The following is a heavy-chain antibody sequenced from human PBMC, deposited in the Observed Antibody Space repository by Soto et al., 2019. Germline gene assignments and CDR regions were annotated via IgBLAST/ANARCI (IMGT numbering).Heavy chain of an antibody. CDR3: ARDRAVGASAFDY. V-gene: IGHV4-59*01. D-gene: IGHD1-26*01. CDR1: GGSISSYY. J-gene: IGHJ4*02. CDR2: IYYSGST. Sequence: SETLSLTCPVSGGSISSYYWSWIRQPPGKGLEWIGYIYYSGSTNYNPSLKSRVTISVDTSKNQFSLKLSSVTAADTAVYYCARDRAVGASAFDYWGQGTLVTVSS.